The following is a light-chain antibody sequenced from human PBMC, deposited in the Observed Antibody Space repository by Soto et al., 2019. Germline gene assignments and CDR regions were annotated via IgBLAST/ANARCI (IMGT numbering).Light chain of an antibody. CDR3: SSYTSTNTVV. Sequence: QSALTQPASVPGSPGQSITISCTGTSSDIGGYNFVSWYQQHPGKTPKLMFYDVTNRPSGVSDRFSGSKSGNTASLTISGLQTEDEAVYYCSSYTSTNTVVFGGGTKLTVL. CDR2: DVT. CDR1: SSDIGGYNF. V-gene: IGLV2-14*03. J-gene: IGLJ2*01.